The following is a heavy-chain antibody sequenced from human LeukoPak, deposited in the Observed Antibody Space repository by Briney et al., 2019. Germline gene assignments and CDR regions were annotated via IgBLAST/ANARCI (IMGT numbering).Heavy chain of an antibody. CDR3: CVGSGSYTY. CDR2: IKQDGSEK. J-gene: IGHJ4*02. V-gene: IGHV3-7*02. Sequence: GGSLRLSCAASGFTFSSYWMNWVRQAPGKGLEWVANIKQDGSEKYYVASPKGRFTISRDNAKNSLYLQMNSLRAEDTAVYYCCVGSGSYTYWGQGTLVSVSS. D-gene: IGHD3-10*01. CDR1: GFTFSSYW.